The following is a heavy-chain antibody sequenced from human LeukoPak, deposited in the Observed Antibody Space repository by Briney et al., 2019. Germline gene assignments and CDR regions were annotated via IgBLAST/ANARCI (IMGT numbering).Heavy chain of an antibody. CDR1: GFTFTTYS. V-gene: IGHV3-21*06. D-gene: IGHD4-17*01. CDR2: ISSSWSYM. J-gene: IGHJ6*02. Sequence: PGGSLRLSCAASGFTFTTYSMNWVRQAPGKGLEWVSSISSSWSYMYYADSVKGRFTTSRDNAKNSLYLQINGLRAEDTAVYYCARPYGDNDYHYGMDVWGQGTTVTVSS. CDR3: ARPYGDNDYHYGMDV.